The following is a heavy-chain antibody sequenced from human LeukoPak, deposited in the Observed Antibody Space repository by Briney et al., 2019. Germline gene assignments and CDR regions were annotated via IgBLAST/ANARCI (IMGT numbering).Heavy chain of an antibody. CDR3: ARVLTDILTGYPTGGMDV. D-gene: IGHD3-9*01. CDR1: GFTFSSYG. V-gene: IGHV3-33*01. CDR2: IWYDGSNK. Sequence: GGSLRLSCAASGFTFSSYGMHCVRQAPGKGLEWVAVIWYDGSNKYYADSVKGRFTISRDNSKNTLYLQMNSLRAEDTAVYYCARVLTDILTGYPTGGMDVWGQGTTVTVSS. J-gene: IGHJ6*02.